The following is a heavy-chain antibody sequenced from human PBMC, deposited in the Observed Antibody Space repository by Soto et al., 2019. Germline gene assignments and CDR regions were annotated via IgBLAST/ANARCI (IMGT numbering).Heavy chain of an antibody. D-gene: IGHD2-2*01. J-gene: IGHJ6*02. V-gene: IGHV3-23*01. Sequence: EVQLLESGGGLVQPGGSLRLSCAASGFTFSSYAMKWVRQAPGKGLEWVSLIDESGTPTYYADSVKGRFTICRDNSGNTLFLEMDSLRAEDTAVYYCARYIPGVRYYGMDVWGQGTTVTVSS. CDR3: ARYIPGVRYYGMDV. CDR2: IDESGTPT. CDR1: GFTFSSYA.